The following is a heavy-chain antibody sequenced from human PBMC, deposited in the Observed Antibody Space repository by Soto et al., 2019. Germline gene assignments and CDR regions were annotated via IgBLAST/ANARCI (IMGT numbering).Heavy chain of an antibody. D-gene: IGHD6-13*01. Sequence: SETLSLTCAVYGGSFSGYYWSWIRQPPGKGLEWIGEINHSGSTNYNPSLKSRVTISVDTSKNQFSLKLSSVTAADTAVYYCARGYYSPGMAAHNFQHWGQGTLVTVSS. CDR1: GGSFSGYY. J-gene: IGHJ1*01. CDR2: INHSGST. CDR3: ARGYYSPGMAAHNFQH. V-gene: IGHV4-34*01.